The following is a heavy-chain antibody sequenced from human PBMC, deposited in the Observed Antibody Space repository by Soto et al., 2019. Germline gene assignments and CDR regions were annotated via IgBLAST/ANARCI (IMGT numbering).Heavy chain of an antibody. V-gene: IGHV3-30-3*01. CDR3: ARDHGGNSGHYYYGIDV. CDR2: ISYDGSNK. J-gene: IGHJ6*02. CDR1: GFTFSSYT. Sequence: EGSLRRSCAASGFTFSSYTMHWVRQAPGKGLEWVAVISYDGSNKYYADSVKGRFTTSRDNSKNTLYLQMNSLRAEDTAVYYCARDHGGNSGHYYYGIDVWPQGSTVTVS. D-gene: IGHD2-21*02.